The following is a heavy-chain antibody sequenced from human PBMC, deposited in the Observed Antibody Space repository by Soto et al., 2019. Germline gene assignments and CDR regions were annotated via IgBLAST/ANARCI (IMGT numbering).Heavy chain of an antibody. CDR3: ARAPRPLRYFDWLPFDY. V-gene: IGHV1-69*13. J-gene: IGHJ4*02. D-gene: IGHD3-9*01. CDR1: GRTFSSYA. Sequence: ASVKVSCMASGRTFSSYAISCVRRAPGQVLEWMGGIIPIFGTANYAQKFQGRVTITADESTSTAYMELSSLRSEDTAVYYCARAPRPLRYFDWLPFDYWGQGTLVTVSS. CDR2: IIPIFGTA.